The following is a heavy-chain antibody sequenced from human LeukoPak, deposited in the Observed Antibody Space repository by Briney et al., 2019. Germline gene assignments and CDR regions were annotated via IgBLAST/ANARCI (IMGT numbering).Heavy chain of an antibody. CDR2: INPSGGIT. Sequence: GASVKVSCKASGYTFTNYCMHWVRQAPGQGLEWMGTINPSGGITSYAQKFQGRVSMTRDTSTRTVYMELRNLRSEDTAVYYCARDHATIGKYDYWGQGSLVTVSS. CDR1: GYTFTNYC. D-gene: IGHD3-9*01. CDR3: ARDHATIGKYDY. J-gene: IGHJ4*02. V-gene: IGHV1-46*01.